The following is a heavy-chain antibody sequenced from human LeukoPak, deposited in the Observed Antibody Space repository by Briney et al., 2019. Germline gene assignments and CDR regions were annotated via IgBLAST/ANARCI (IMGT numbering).Heavy chain of an antibody. CDR2: IIPIFGTA. V-gene: IGHV1-69*06. Sequence: GASVKVSCKASGGTFSSYAISWVRQAPGQGLEWMGGIIPIFGTANYAQKFQGRVTMTEDTSTDTAYMELSSLRSEDTAVYYCASPLGSGSYTRGYYFDYWGQGTLVTVSS. CDR3: ASPLGSGSYTRGYYFDY. D-gene: IGHD1-26*01. J-gene: IGHJ4*02. CDR1: GGTFSSYA.